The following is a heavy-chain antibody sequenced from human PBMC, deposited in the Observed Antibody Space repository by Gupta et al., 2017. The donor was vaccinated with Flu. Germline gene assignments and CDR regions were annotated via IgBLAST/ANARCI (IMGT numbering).Heavy chain of an antibody. D-gene: IGHD6-6*01. V-gene: IGHV3-30*18. CDR3: AKPTLAARPWGWFDP. CDR2: ISYDGSNK. Sequence: APGKGLEWVAVISYDGSNKYYADSVKGRFTISRDNSKNTLYLQMNSLRAEDTAVYYCAKPTLAARPWGWFDPWGQGTLVTVS. J-gene: IGHJ5*02.